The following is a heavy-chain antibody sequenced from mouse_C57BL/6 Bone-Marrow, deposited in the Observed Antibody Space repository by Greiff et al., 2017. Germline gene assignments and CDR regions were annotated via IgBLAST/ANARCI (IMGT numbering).Heavy chain of an antibody. CDR1: GYTFTSYG. J-gene: IGHJ2*01. V-gene: IGHV1-81*01. D-gene: IGHD2-4*01. Sequence: QVQLQQSGAELARPGASVKLSCKASGYTFTSYGISWVKQRTGQGLEWIGEIYPRRGNTYYNAKFKGKATLTADKSSSTAYMELRSLTSEDSACYFCAKAYYYDYDVYYFDYWGQGTTLTVSS. CDR3: AKAYYYDYDVYYFDY. CDR2: IYPRRGNT.